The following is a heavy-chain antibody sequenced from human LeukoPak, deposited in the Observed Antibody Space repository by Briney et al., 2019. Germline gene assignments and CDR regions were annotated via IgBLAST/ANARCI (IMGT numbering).Heavy chain of an antibody. CDR1: GYTFTSYD. CDR2: MNPNSGNT. Sequence: ASVKVSCKASGYTFTSYDINWVRQATGQGLEWMGWMNPNSGNTGYAQKFQGRVTMTTDTSTSTAYMELRSLRSDDTAVYCCARYSSGWDINWFDPWGQGTLVTVSS. CDR3: ARYSSGWDINWFDP. V-gene: IGHV1-8*01. D-gene: IGHD6-19*01. J-gene: IGHJ5*02.